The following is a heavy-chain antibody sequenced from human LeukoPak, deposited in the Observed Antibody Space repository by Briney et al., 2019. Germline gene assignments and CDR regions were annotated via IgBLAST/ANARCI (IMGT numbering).Heavy chain of an antibody. Sequence: GGSLRLSCAASGFTFSSYDMNWVRQAPGKGPEWVSGISGSGDSTYYADSVKGRFTISRDNSKNTLYLQMNSLRAEDTAVYYCARRSGIAVAGAFDYWGQGTLVNVSS. V-gene: IGHV3-23*01. D-gene: IGHD6-19*01. J-gene: IGHJ4*02. CDR3: ARRSGIAVAGAFDY. CDR2: ISGSGDST. CDR1: GFTFSSYD.